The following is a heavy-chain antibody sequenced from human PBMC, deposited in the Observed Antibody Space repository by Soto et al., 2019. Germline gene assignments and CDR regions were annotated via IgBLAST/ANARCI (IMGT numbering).Heavy chain of an antibody. CDR1: GGSISSGDYY. D-gene: IGHD2-21*02. CDR3: ASAVVTADTKFDY. CDR2: IYYSGST. J-gene: IGHJ4*02. Sequence: SETLSLTCTVSGGSISSGDYYWSWIRQPPGKGLEWIGYIYYSGSTYYNPSLKSRVTISVDTSKNQFSLKLSSVTAADTAVYYCASAVVTADTKFDYWGQGTLVTVSS. V-gene: IGHV4-30-4*01.